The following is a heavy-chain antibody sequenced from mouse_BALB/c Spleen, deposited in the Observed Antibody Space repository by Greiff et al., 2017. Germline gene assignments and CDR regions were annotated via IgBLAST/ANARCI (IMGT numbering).Heavy chain of an antibody. J-gene: IGHJ2*01. V-gene: IGHV14-1*02. CDR1: GFNIKDYY. D-gene: IGHD1-1*01. Sequence: VQLKESGAELVRPGALVKLSCKASGFNIKDYYMHWVKQRPEQGLEWIGWIDPENGNTIYDPKFQGKASITADTSSNTAYLQLSSLTSEDTAVYYCARHYYGSSYPYYLDYWGQGTTLTVSS. CDR2: IDPENGNT. CDR3: ARHYYGSSYPYYLDY.